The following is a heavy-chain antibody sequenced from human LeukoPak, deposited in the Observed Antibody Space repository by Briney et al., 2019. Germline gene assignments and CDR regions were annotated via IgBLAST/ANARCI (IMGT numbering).Heavy chain of an antibody. CDR3: ARRRYYDGSGYLE. CDR1: GDSVSRSDSY. D-gene: IGHD3-22*01. CDR2: IYYSGRT. Sequence: SETLSLTCSVSGDSVSRSDSYWDWIRQPPRTGLEWIGTIYYSGRTYYSPSLKSRVTMSVDPSNNQFSLNLRSVTAADTAVYYCARRRYYDGSGYLEWGQGTLLSVSS. J-gene: IGHJ1*01. V-gene: IGHV4-39*01.